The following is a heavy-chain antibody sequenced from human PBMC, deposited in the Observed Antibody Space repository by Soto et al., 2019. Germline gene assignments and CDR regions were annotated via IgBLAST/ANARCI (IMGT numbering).Heavy chain of an antibody. D-gene: IGHD3-10*01. CDR3: VSPHSESSNAFDL. CDR2: ISYDGENQ. V-gene: IGHV3-30*04. CDR1: GFSFSHYA. Sequence: LRLSCAASGFSFSHYAMHWVRQPPGKGLEWVALISYDGENQYFTDSVRGRFTISRDNSKTAVYLEMNDLRLDDTATYYCVSPHSESSNAFDLWGQGTLVTVSS. J-gene: IGHJ5*02.